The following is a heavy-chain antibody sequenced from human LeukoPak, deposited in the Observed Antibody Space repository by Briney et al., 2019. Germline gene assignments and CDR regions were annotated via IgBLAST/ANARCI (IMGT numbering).Heavy chain of an antibody. J-gene: IGHJ3*02. V-gene: IGHV1-69*04. Sequence: ASVKVSCKASGGTFISYAISWVRQAPGQGLEWMGRIIPIFGIANYAQKFQGRVTITADKSTSTAYMELSSLRSEDTAVYYCASYYYDSSGYYFPGAFDIWGQGTMVTVSS. CDR3: ASYYYDSSGYYFPGAFDI. D-gene: IGHD3-22*01. CDR2: IIPIFGIA. CDR1: GGTFISYA.